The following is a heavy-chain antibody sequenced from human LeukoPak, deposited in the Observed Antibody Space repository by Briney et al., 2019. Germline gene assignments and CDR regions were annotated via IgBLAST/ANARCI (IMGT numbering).Heavy chain of an antibody. CDR1: GFTFSSYW. D-gene: IGHD5-18*01. CDR2: IKQDGSEK. J-gene: IGHJ2*01. Sequence: PGGSLRLSCAASGFTFSSYWMSWVRQAPGKGLEWVANIKQDGSEKYYVDSVKGRFTISRDNAKNSLYLQMNSLRAEDTAVYYCARPAGGQLWEWYFDLWGRGTLVTVSS. CDR3: ARPAGGQLWEWYFDL. V-gene: IGHV3-7*01.